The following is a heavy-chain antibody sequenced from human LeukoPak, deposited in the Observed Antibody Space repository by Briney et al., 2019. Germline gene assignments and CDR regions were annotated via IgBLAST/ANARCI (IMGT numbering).Heavy chain of an antibody. V-gene: IGHV3-30*02. D-gene: IGHD1-26*01. Sequence: PGGSLRLSCGASGFVFDDYDMHWVRQAPGKGLEWVAFIRSDGYHTYYTDSVKGRLIITRDNFKNTLYLQMNSLRLEDMAVYYCAKPSGSGVDYWGRGTRVTVSS. CDR3: AKPSGSGVDY. CDR1: GFVFDDYD. CDR2: IRSDGYHT. J-gene: IGHJ4*02.